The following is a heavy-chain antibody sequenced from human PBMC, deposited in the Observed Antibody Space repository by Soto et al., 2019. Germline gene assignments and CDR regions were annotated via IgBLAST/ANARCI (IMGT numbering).Heavy chain of an antibody. Sequence: QVQLVQSGAEVKKPGSSVKVSCKASGGTFSSYAISWVRQAPGQGLEWMGGIHPICCTANYAQRLHGRVTITSDESTSTAYVELSSLRSEDTAGYNCARETPWGTRRSFDLLGVGPLLAVSS. V-gene: IGHV1-69*01. CDR1: GGTFSSYA. J-gene: IGHJ2*01. CDR3: ARETPWGTRRSFDL. CDR2: IHPICCTA. D-gene: IGHD7-27*01.